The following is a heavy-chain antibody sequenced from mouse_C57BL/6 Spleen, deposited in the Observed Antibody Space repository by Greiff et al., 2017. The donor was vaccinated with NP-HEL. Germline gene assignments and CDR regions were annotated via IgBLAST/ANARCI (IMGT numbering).Heavy chain of an antibody. CDR3: ARRLSLYYAMDY. CDR1: GFSLTSYG. D-gene: IGHD2-4*01. V-gene: IGHV2-2*01. Sequence: QVQLQQSGPGLVQPSQSLSITCTVSGFSLTSYGVHWVRQSPGKGLEWLGVIWSGGSTDYNAAFISRLSISKDNSKSQVFFKMNSLQADDTAIYYCARRLSLYYAMDYWGQGTSVTVSS. J-gene: IGHJ4*01. CDR2: IWSGGST.